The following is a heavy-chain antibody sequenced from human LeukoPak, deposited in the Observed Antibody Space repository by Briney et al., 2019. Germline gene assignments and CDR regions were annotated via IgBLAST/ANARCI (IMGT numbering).Heavy chain of an antibody. Sequence: ASVKVSCKASGYTFTSSGISWVRQALGQGLEWMGWISAYNGNTNYAQKLQGRVTMTTDTSTSTAYMVLRSLRSDDTAVYYCARDGCSSTSCYEGGFDPWGQGTLVTVSS. CDR1: GYTFTSSG. V-gene: IGHV1-18*01. CDR2: ISAYNGNT. J-gene: IGHJ5*02. CDR3: ARDGCSSTSCYEGGFDP. D-gene: IGHD2-2*01.